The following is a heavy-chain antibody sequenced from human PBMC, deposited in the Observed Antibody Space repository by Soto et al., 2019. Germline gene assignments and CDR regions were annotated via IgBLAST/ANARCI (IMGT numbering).Heavy chain of an antibody. CDR1: GFTFSNYW. V-gene: IGHV3-74*01. J-gene: IGHJ4*02. CDR2: VGSDGRGA. CDR3: ARDALMHGPDMDQ. Sequence: EVQLVESGGGLVQPGGSVRLSCAASGFTFSNYWMHWVRQTPGKGLVWVARVGSDGRGATYADSVKGRFTISRDNAKNTLYLQMDSLRVEDTVMYHCARDALMHGPDMDQWGQGILVTVSS. D-gene: IGHD3-16*01.